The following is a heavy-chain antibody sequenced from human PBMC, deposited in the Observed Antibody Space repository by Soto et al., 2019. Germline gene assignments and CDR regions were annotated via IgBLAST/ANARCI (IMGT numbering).Heavy chain of an antibody. J-gene: IGHJ5*02. D-gene: IGHD7-27*01. Sequence: SGPTLVNPTQTLTLNCAFSGFSLSTTGEGVGWFRQPPGKAPEWLALIYWDDDVRYSPSLRNRLTITKDTSENQVLLTMTNIDPLDTATYYCVHRTGSNGAWFDPWGQGILVTVSS. CDR2: IYWDDDV. CDR1: GFSLSTTGEG. V-gene: IGHV2-5*02. CDR3: VHRTGSNGAWFDP.